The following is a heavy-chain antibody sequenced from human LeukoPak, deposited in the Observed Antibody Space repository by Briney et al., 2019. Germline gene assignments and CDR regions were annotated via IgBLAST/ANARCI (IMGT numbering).Heavy chain of an antibody. J-gene: IGHJ4*02. CDR2: IKSKTDGGTT. CDR3: TTLPGGIVGATYYFDY. V-gene: IGHV3-15*07. CDR1: GFTFTNAW. D-gene: IGHD1-26*01. Sequence: GGSLRLSCAVSGFTFTNAWMNWVRQAPGQGLEWVGRIKSKTDGGTTDYAAPVKGRFTISRDDSKNTLYLQMNSLKTEDTAVYYCTTLPGGIVGATYYFDYWGQGTLVTVSS.